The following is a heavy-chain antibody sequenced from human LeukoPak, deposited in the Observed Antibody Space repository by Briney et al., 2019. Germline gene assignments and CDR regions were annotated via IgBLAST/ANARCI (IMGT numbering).Heavy chain of an antibody. V-gene: IGHV4-39*01. D-gene: IGHD6-25*01. CDR3: ARQLPTAAADTRGYFDY. CDR2: LFYGENT. J-gene: IGHJ4*02. Sequence: PSETLSLTCTVSGGSISPISSSTYHWGWIRQAPGKGLEWIGSLFYGENTHYNPFLKSRATLSVDASNNQFSLKLTSVTAADAAVYFCARQLPTAAADTRGYFDYWGQGTVVTVSS. CDR1: GGSISPISSSTYH.